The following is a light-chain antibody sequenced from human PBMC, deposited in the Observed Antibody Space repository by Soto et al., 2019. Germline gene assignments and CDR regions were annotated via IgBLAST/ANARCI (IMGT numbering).Light chain of an antibody. J-gene: IGKJ1*01. CDR3: QQYDNWPPWT. V-gene: IGKV3-15*01. CDR2: GAS. Sequence: EVVMTQSPATLSVSPGERATLSCRASQSVRSNLAWSQQKPGQAPRLLIYGASTRATGIPARFSGSVSGTEFTLTISSLQSEDFAVYYCQQYDNWPPWTFGQGTKVEIK. CDR1: QSVRSN.